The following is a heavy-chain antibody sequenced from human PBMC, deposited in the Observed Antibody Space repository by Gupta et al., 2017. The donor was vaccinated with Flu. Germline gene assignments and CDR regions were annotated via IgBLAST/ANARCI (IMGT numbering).Heavy chain of an antibody. V-gene: IGHV1-46*01. J-gene: IGHJ6*03. D-gene: IGHD3-3*01. Sequence: QVQLVQSGAEVKKPGASVKVSCKASGYTFTSYYMYWVRQAPGQGLEWMGIINPSGGSTSYAQKFQGRVTMTRDTSTSTVYMELSSLRSEDTAVYYCARRNGRSGHYTAGDYYYMDVWGKGTTVSVSS. CDR3: ARRNGRSGHYTAGDYYYMDV. CDR2: INPSGGST. CDR1: GYTFTSYY.